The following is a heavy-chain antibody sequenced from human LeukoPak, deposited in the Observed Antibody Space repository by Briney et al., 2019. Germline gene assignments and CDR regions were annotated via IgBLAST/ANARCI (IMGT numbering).Heavy chain of an antibody. Sequence: LGRSLRLSCEASGFSISSYAMHWVRQAPGKGLEWVAVISYDGSNKYYADSLKGRFTISRDNAKNSLYLQMNSLRAEDTAVYYCARDYDGSGYFGYWGQGTLVTVSS. V-gene: IGHV3-30-3*01. CDR3: ARDYDGSGYFGY. D-gene: IGHD3-22*01. J-gene: IGHJ4*02. CDR2: ISYDGSNK. CDR1: GFSISSYA.